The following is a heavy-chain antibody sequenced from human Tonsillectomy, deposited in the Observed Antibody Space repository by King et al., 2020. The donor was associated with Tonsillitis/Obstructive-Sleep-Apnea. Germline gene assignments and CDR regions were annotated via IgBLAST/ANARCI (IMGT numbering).Heavy chain of an antibody. CDR1: GGTFSSYA. J-gene: IGHJ4*02. V-gene: IGHV1-69*01. CDR2: IIPIFGTA. D-gene: IGHD6-19*01. CDR3: ARDPIAVAGYFDY. Sequence: VQLVESGAEVKKPGSSVTVSCTASGGTFSSYAISWVRQAPGHGLEWMGGIIPIFGTANYAQKFQGRVTITADESTSTAYMELSSLRSEDTAVYYCARDPIAVAGYFDYWGQGTLVTVSS.